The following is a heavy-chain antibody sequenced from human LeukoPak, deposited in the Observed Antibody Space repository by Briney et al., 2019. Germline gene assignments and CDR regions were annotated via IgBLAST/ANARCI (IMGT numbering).Heavy chain of an antibody. CDR2: IWYDGSNK. CDR3: ARERGVTYFDY. J-gene: IGHJ4*02. CDR1: GFTFSSYG. D-gene: IGHD3-10*01. Sequence: GGSLRLSCAASGFTFSSYGMHWVRQAPGKGLEWVAVIWYDGSNKYYADSVKGRFTISRDNSKNTLYLQMNSLRAEDTAVYYCARERGVTYFDYWGQGTLVTVSS. V-gene: IGHV3-33*01.